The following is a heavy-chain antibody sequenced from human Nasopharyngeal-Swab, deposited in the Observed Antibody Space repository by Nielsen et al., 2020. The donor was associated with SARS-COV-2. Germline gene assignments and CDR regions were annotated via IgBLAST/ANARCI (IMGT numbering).Heavy chain of an antibody. V-gene: IGHV4-34*01. CDR2: INHSGRT. CDR3: ARIAGTFAFVDY. Sequence: GSLRLSCAVYGGSFSGYYWSWIRQPPGKGLEWIGEINHSGRTNYSPSLKSRVTTSVDTSKNQFSLKLSSVTAADTAVYYCARIAGTFAFVDYWGQGTLVTVSS. D-gene: IGHD6-13*01. J-gene: IGHJ4*02. CDR1: GGSFSGYY.